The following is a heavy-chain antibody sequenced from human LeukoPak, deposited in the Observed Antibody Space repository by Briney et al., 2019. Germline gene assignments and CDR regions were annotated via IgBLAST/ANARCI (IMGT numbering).Heavy chain of an antibody. Sequence: PGGSLRLSCAASGFTFSSHGMHWVRQAPGKGLEWVSSISSSSSYIYYADSVRGRFTISRDNAKNSLYLQMNSLRAEDTAVYYCARVGRLRFLEWLTPLDYWGQGTLVTVSS. CDR3: ARVGRLRFLEWLTPLDY. D-gene: IGHD3-3*01. CDR1: GFTFSSHG. V-gene: IGHV3-21*01. J-gene: IGHJ4*02. CDR2: ISSSSSYI.